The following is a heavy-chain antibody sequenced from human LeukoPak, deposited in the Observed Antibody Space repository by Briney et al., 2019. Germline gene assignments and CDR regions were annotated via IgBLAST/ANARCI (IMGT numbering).Heavy chain of an antibody. CDR3: ARYGYYAYDY. J-gene: IGHJ4*02. CDR2: VFYTGRT. CDR1: GDSMNEYY. Sequence: SETLSLTCTDSGDSMNEYYWSWVRQPPGKGLELIGYVFYTGRTNYRPSLKNRVTISLDTSKNQFSLRLSSVTAADTAVYYCARYGYYAYDYWGQGNLVTVSS. D-gene: IGHD3-3*01. V-gene: IGHV4-59*01.